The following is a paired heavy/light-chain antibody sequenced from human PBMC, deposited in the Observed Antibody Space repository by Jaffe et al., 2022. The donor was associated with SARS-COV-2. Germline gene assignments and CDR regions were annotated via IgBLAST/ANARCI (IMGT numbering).Heavy chain of an antibody. CDR1: GGSFSGYY. D-gene: IGHD4-17*01. CDR2: INHSGST. V-gene: IGHV4-34*01. J-gene: IGHJ6*03. CDR3: ARGLIFDYGGNSETLYYYYYYMDV. Sequence: QVQLQQWGAGLLKPSETLSLTCAVYGGSFSGYYWSWIRQPPGKGLEWIGEINHSGSTNYNPSLKSRVTISVDTSKNQFSLKLSSVTAADTAVYYCARGLIFDYGGNSETLYYYYYYMDVWGKGTTVTVSS.
Light chain of an antibody. CDR1: QSVSSN. CDR3: QQYNNWPLT. J-gene: IGKJ1*01. Sequence: EIVMTQSPATLSVSPGERATLSCRASQSVSSNLAWYQQKPGQAPRLLIYGASTRATGIPARFSGSGSGTEFTLTISSLQSEDFAVYYCQQYNNWPLTFGQGTKVEIK. V-gene: IGKV3-15*01. CDR2: GAS.